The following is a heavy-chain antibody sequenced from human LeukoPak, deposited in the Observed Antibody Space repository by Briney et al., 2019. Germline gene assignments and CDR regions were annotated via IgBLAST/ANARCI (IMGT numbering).Heavy chain of an antibody. CDR1: GFTFSSYT. CDR2: ISTSSAYI. Sequence: GGSLRLSCAASGFTFSSYTMNWVRQAPGKGLEWVSSISTSSAYIYYTDSMRGRFTISRDNAKNSLYLLMNSLRAEDTAVNYCARDHVAATGTIDYWGQGTLVTVSS. V-gene: IGHV3-21*01. CDR3: ARDHVAATGTIDY. J-gene: IGHJ4*02. D-gene: IGHD6-13*01.